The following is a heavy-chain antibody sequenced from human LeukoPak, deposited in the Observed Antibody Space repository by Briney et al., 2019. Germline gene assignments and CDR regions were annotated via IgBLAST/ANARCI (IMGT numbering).Heavy chain of an antibody. CDR3: VKDSVVVAGLVNYFDY. D-gene: IGHD6-19*01. CDR1: GFTFDDYG. V-gene: IGHV3-23*01. J-gene: IGHJ4*02. CDR2: ISGSGGDT. Sequence: GGSLRLSCAASGFTFDDYGMSWVRQAPGKGLEWVSAISGSGGDTFYTDSVKGRFTISRDNSKNTLYLQMKGLRAEDTAVYYCVKDSVVVAGLVNYFDYWGQGTLVTASS.